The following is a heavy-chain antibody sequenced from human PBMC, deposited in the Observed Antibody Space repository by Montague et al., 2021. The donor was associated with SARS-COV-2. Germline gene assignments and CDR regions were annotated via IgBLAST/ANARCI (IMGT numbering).Heavy chain of an antibody. CDR1: WFSLSTSGMC. D-gene: IGHD1-1*01. CDR2: IXWDYDK. Sequence: VKSTQTLTLTCTFSWFSLSTSGMCVSWIRQPPGKALEWLALIXWDYDKYYSTSLKTRLTISKDTSKNQVVLTMTNMDPVDTATYYCARINSDPLDFYYYGMDVWGQGTTVTVSS. V-gene: IGHV2-70*01. J-gene: IGHJ6*02. CDR3: ARINSDPLDFYYYGMDV.